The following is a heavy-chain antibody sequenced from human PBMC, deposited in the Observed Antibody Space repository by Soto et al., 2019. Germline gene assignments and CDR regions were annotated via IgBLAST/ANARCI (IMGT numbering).Heavy chain of an antibody. CDR2: ISWNSGSI. V-gene: IGHV3-9*01. CDR1: GLTFDDYA. Sequence: EVQLVESGGGLVQPGRSLRLSCAASGLTFDDYAMHWVRQAPGKGLEWVSGISWNSGSIGYADSVKGRFTISRDNAKNSLYLQMNSLRAEDTALYYCAKRRYSYGPPDYWGQGTLVTVSS. J-gene: IGHJ4*02. CDR3: AKRRYSYGPPDY. D-gene: IGHD5-18*01.